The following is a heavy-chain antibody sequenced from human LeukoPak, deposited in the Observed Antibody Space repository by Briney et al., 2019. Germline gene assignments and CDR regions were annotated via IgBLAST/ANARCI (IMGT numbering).Heavy chain of an antibody. CDR3: ARRITVVRGTGAFDI. D-gene: IGHD3-10*01. Sequence: GESLKISCQGSGYTFTIYSIGWLRQLPGKGLEWMGIIYPGDSDTTYSPSFQGQVKISSDKSTTTAYLQWSSLKASDTAMYYCARRITVVRGTGAFDIWGQGTMVTVSS. CDR2: IYPGDSDT. CDR1: GYTFTIYS. V-gene: IGHV5-51*01. J-gene: IGHJ3*02.